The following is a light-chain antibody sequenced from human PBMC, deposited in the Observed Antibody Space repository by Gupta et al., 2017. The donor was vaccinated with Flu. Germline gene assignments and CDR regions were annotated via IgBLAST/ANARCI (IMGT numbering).Light chain of an antibody. Sequence: DIQMTQSPSSVSASVGDIVTITCRASQGINAYLNWYQQKPGRAPRPLVYAASNLRSGVPSRFRGSGSGSXFTLTIXGLQPEDFATYYCHQSFSMPWTFGXGTEVQIK. V-gene: IGKV1-39*01. CDR2: AAS. J-gene: IGKJ1*01. CDR1: QGINAY. CDR3: HQSFSMPWT.